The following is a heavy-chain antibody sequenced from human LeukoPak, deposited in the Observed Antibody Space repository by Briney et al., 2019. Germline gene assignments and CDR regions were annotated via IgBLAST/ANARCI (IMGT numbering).Heavy chain of an antibody. CDR2: VSSSGSNT. D-gene: IGHD6-13*01. CDR3: ANGGQLALFDY. V-gene: IGHV3-23*05. J-gene: IGHJ4*02. Sequence: GGSLRLSCAASGFTFSVSVMNLVRQAPGKGLEWVSGVSSSGSNTYYAESVKGRFTIYRDNHKNTVHLQMNSLRAEDTAVYYCANGGQLALFDYWGQGTLVTVSS. CDR1: GFTFSVSV.